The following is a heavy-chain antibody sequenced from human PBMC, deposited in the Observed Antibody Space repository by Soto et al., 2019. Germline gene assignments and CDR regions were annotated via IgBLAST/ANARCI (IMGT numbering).Heavy chain of an antibody. Sequence: ASVKVSCKASGYTFTSYGISWVRQAPGQGLEWMGWISAYNGNTNYAQKLQGRVTMTTDTSTSTAYMELRSLRSDDTAVYYCARAYSSSYCAGYAYWGQGPLVTVSS. J-gene: IGHJ4*02. CDR1: GYTFTSYG. CDR2: ISAYNGNT. CDR3: ARAYSSSYCAGYAY. D-gene: IGHD6-6*01. V-gene: IGHV1-18*04.